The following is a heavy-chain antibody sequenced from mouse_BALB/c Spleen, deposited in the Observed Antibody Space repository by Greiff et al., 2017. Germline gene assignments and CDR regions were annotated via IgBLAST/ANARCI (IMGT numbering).Heavy chain of an antibody. CDR3: ARKGAYYGSSSYYAMDF. Sequence: EVKLLESGPELVKPGASVKISCKASGYTFTDYNMHWVKQSHGKSLEWIGYIYPYNGGTGYNQKFKSKATLTVDNSSSTAYMELRSLTSEDSAVYYCARKGAYYGSSSYYAMDFWGQGTSVTVSS. J-gene: IGHJ4*01. CDR1: GYTFTDYN. D-gene: IGHD1-1*01. V-gene: IGHV1S29*02. CDR2: IYPYNGGT.